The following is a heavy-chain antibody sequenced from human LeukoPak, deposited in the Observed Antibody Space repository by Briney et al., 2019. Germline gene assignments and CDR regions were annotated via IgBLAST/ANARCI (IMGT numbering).Heavy chain of an antibody. J-gene: IGHJ5*02. CDR3: ARRGHGSSGYTNWFDP. CDR1: GFTFSSYS. D-gene: IGHD3-22*01. CDR2: ISSSSSTI. V-gene: IGHV3-48*02. Sequence: GGSLRLSCAASGFTFSSYSMNWVRQAPGKGLEWISYISSSSSTIYSADSVKGRFTISRDNAKNSLYLQMNSLRDEDTAVYYCARRGHGSSGYTNWFDPWGRGTLVTVSS.